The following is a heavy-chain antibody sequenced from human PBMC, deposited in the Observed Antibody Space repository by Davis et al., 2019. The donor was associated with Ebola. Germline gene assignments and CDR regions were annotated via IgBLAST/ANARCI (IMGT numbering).Heavy chain of an antibody. D-gene: IGHD6-19*01. Sequence: GESLKISCEASGFTFSNYGMHWVRQSPDRGLEWLTFIRHDGTNQYYRDSVKGRFTISRDNSKNTLYLQMNSLRAEDTAVYYCARGFGSGWYWYFDLWGRGTLVIVSS. V-gene: IGHV3-30*02. CDR2: IRHDGTNQ. J-gene: IGHJ2*01. CDR1: GFTFSNYG. CDR3: ARGFGSGWYWYFDL.